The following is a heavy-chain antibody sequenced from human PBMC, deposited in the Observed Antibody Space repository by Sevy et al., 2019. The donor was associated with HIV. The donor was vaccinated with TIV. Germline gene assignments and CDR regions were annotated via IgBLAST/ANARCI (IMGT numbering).Heavy chain of an antibody. J-gene: IGHJ4*02. V-gene: IGHV3-23*01. CDR1: GFTFNSHA. CDR3: AKSSLPYGDYHFDF. CDR2: ISGSGDYK. Sequence: GGSLRLSCEASGFTFNSHAMTWVRQAPGKGLEWVSAISGSGDYKYYVVSVNGRVTISRDNSKNIMYLQMTSLGADDTAVYYCAKSSLPYGDYHFDFWGQGTVVTVSS. D-gene: IGHD4-17*01.